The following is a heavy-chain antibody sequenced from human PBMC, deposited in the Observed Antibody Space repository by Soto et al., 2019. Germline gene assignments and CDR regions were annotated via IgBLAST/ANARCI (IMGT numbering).Heavy chain of an antibody. CDR3: AKTTSGGNLFHDAFDI. CDR1: GFTFSSYA. D-gene: IGHD2-21*02. V-gene: IGHV3-23*01. Sequence: GGSLRLSCAASGFTFSSYAMSWVRQAPGKGLEWVSAISGSGGSTYYADSVKGRFTISRANSKNTLYLQMNSLRAEDTAVYYCAKTTSGGNLFHDAFDIWGQGTMVTVSS. J-gene: IGHJ3*02. CDR2: ISGSGGST.